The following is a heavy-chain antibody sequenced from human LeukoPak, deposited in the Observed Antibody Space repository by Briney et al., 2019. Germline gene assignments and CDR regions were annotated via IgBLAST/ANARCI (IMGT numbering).Heavy chain of an antibody. J-gene: IGHJ4*02. Sequence: GGSLRLSCAASRFTFSGYSMKWVRQAPGKGLQWVASISSGSVYIYYADSMKGRFTISRDNAKNSMYLQMYSLRAEDTAVYYCARGPKYISATGPYYFDYWGQGTPVTVSS. CDR1: RFTFSGYS. CDR2: ISSGSVYI. D-gene: IGHD6-13*01. CDR3: ARGPKYISATGPYYFDY. V-gene: IGHV3-21*01.